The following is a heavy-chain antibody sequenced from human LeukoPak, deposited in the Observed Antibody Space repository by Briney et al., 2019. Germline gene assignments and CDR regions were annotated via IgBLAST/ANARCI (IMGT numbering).Heavy chain of an antibody. Sequence: GESLRISCKGSGYSFTSYWISWVRQMPGKGLEWMGRIDPSDSYTNYSPSFQGHVTISADKSISTAYLQWSSLKASDTAMYYCARHGRAYGGYVYYFDYWGQGTLVTVSS. CDR2: IDPSDSYT. CDR3: ARHGRAYGGYVYYFDY. CDR1: GYSFTSYW. D-gene: IGHD4-17*01. J-gene: IGHJ4*02. V-gene: IGHV5-10-1*01.